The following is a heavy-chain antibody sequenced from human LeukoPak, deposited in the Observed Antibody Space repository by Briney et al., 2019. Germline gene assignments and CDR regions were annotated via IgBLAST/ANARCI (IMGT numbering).Heavy chain of an antibody. Sequence: ASVKVSCKASGYTCTSYAMHWVRQAPGQRLEWMGWINAGNGNTKYSQKFQGRVTITRDTSASTAYMELSSLRSEDTAVYYCARSYKEGGTMTTGYFDYWGQGTLVTVSS. CDR3: ARSYKEGGTMTTGYFDY. J-gene: IGHJ4*02. D-gene: IGHD2-2*02. CDR1: GYTCTSYA. CDR2: INAGNGNT. V-gene: IGHV1-3*01.